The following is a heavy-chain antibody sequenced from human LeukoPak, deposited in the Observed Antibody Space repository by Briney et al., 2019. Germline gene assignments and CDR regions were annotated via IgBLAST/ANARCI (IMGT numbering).Heavy chain of an antibody. CDR1: GFTFSSYW. Sequence: GGSLRLSWAASGFTFSSYWMSWVRQAPGKGLEWVANINEDGSKKYNVDSVKVRFTIFRDNPKNSLYLQMNSLRAEDTAVYYCVRDSGWYRVEYWGQGTLVTVSS. CDR3: VRDSGWYRVEY. CDR2: INEDGSKK. J-gene: IGHJ4*02. V-gene: IGHV3-7*01. D-gene: IGHD6-19*01.